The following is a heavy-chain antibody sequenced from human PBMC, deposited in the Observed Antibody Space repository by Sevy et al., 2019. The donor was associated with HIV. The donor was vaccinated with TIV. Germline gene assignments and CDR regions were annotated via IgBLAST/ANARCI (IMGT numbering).Heavy chain of an antibody. Sequence: GGSLRLSCAASGFTFSGYGMHWVRQAPGKGLEWVAVISHDGRNNKYNADSVKGRFTISRDNSKNTLYLQMNSLRAEDTAIYYCARDRGEILRSAFKSWGQGTRVTVSS. CDR2: ISHDGRNNK. CDR1: GFTFSGYG. J-gene: IGHJ5*02. D-gene: IGHD3-10*01. CDR3: ARDRGEILRSAFKS. V-gene: IGHV3-33*08.